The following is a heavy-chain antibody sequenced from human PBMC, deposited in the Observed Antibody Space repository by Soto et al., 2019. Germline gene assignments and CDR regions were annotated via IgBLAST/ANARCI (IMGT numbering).Heavy chain of an antibody. CDR3: AGLDVTSADSCDG. CDR1: GDSFSGPY. V-gene: IGHV4-34*01. J-gene: IGHJ3*01. D-gene: IGHD4-17*01. Sequence: QVQLQQWGAGLLKPSETLSLTCAVSGDSFSGPYCTWIRQTPRKGLEWIGEINHSGSTDYHPPRKSRSTISADTSKNQFSRKSGCVSAPDTAVYFCAGLDVTSADSCDGWGPGTMVTVPS. CDR2: INHSGST.